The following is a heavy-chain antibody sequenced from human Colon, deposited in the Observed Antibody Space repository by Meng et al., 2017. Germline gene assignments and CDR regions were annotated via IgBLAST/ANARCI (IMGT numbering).Heavy chain of an antibody. CDR1: GGSFSDYY. Sequence: QVQLKQGGAGLLKPSETLSLTGAVSGGSFSDYYWSWIRQSPGKGLEWIGEISHRGTTNYNPSLKSRVTISLDTSRNQFSLNLTSVTAADTAVYYCAAQRRSTSYPYYWGQGTLVTVSS. J-gene: IGHJ4*02. D-gene: IGHD3-16*01. CDR2: ISHRGTT. V-gene: IGHV4-34*01. CDR3: AAQRRSTSYPYY.